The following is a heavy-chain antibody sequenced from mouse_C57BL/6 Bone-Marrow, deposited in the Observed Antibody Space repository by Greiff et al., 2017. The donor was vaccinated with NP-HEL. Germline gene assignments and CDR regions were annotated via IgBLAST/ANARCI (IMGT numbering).Heavy chain of an antibody. CDR1: GYTFSSYW. D-gene: IGHD2-2*01. V-gene: IGHV1-55*01. Sequence: VQLLQPGAELVKPGASVKLSCKASGYTFSSYWITWVQQGPGQGLEWIGDIYPGSGSTNYNEKFKGKATLTVDTSTSTAYLQLSSLTSEDSAVYYCASSGGYDAWFAYWGQGTLVTVSA. CDR2: IYPGSGST. CDR3: ASSGGYDAWFAY. J-gene: IGHJ3*01.